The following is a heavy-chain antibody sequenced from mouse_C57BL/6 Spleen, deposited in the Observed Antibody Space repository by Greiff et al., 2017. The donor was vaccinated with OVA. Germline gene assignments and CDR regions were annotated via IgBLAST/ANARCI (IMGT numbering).Heavy chain of an antibody. V-gene: IGHV1-72*01. CDR3: ARYYYDYDGFAY. Sequence: QVHVKPPGAELVKPGASVKLSCKASGYTFTSYWMHWVKQRPGRGLEWIGRLDPNSGGTMYNEKFKSKATLPVDKPSSTAYMRLICLTSEDSAVYYSARYYYDYDGFAYGGQGTLVTVSA. CDR1: GYTFTSYW. J-gene: IGHJ3*01. CDR2: LDPNSGGT. D-gene: IGHD2-4*01.